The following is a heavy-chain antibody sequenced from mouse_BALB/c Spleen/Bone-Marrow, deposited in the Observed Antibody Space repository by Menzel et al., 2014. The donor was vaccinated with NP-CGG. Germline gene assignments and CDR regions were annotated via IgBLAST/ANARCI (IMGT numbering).Heavy chain of an antibody. J-gene: IGHJ1*01. Sequence: EVQRVESGPELVKPGASVKISCKASGYSFTGYYMHWVKQSHVKSLEWIGRINPYNGATSYNQNFKDKVSLTVDKSSSAAYMELHSLTSEDSAVYYCARGGWDWYFDVWGAGTTVTVSS. CDR3: ARGGWDWYFDV. CDR1: GYSFTGYY. V-gene: IGHV1-31*01. CDR2: INPYNGAT.